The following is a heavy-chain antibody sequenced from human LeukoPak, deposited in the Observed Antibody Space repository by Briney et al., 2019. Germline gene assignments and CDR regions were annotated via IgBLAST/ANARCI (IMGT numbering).Heavy chain of an antibody. CDR1: GGSISTTSDY. Sequence: SETLSLTCTVSGGSISTTSDYWGWLRQPPGKGLEWIGSVLYSGRTFYYPSLKTRLTVSVDTSKNQFSLQLHSVTAADTAVYYCARQDAVNSDNAFDIWGRGTMVTVSS. D-gene: IGHD3-9*01. J-gene: IGHJ3*02. CDR3: ARQDAVNSDNAFDI. V-gene: IGHV4-39*01. CDR2: VLYSGRT.